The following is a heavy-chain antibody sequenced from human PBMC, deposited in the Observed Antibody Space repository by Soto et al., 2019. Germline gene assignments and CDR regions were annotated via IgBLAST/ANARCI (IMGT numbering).Heavy chain of an antibody. Sequence: PSETLSLTCAVSGGSISSHYWSWIRQPPGKGLEWIGYIYYSGTTNYNPSLKSRVTMSVDTSKNQLSLKLSAVTAADTAVYYCARDHLFFDSSGYYRNWFDPCGQGTLVTVSS. J-gene: IGHJ5*02. CDR1: GGSISSHY. D-gene: IGHD3-22*01. V-gene: IGHV4-59*11. CDR3: ARDHLFFDSSGYYRNWFDP. CDR2: IYYSGTT.